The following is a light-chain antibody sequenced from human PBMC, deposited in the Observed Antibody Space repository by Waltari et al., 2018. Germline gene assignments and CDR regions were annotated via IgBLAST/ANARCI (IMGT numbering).Light chain of an antibody. V-gene: IGLV2-23*03. J-gene: IGLJ3*02. Sequence: QSALTQPASVSGSPGQSITISCTGTSSAVGSYNLVSWYQHHPGKAPKLMIYQGTKRPSGVSTRFSGSKSGNTASLTISGLQAEDEADYYCCSFAGTTTFWVFGGGTRLTV. CDR1: SSAVGSYNL. CDR2: QGT. CDR3: CSFAGTTTFWV.